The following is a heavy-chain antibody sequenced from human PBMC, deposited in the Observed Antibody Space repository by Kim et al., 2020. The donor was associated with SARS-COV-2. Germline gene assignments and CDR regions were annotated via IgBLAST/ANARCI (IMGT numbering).Heavy chain of an antibody. Sequence: ASVKVSCKASGYTFTSYYMYWVRQAPGQGLEWMGIINPSGGSTSYAQKFQGRVTMTRDTSTSTVYMELSSLRSEDTAVYYCAREVVEYSGYDFTSGLAEPYGMDVLGQATTVTDAS. D-gene: IGHD5-12*01. CDR3: AREVVEYSGYDFTSGLAEPYGMDV. J-gene: IGHJ6*02. CDR1: GYTFTSYY. V-gene: IGHV1-46*03. CDR2: INPSGGST.